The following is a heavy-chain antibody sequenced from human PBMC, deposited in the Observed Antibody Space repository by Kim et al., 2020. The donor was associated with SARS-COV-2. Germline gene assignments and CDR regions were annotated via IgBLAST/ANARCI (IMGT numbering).Heavy chain of an antibody. V-gene: IGHV1-3*01. J-gene: IGHJ6*02. Sequence: ASVKVSCKASAYTFTTYAMHWVRQAPGQRLEWMGWINCGTGNTKYSQKFQGRVTITRDTSATSVYMELSSLRSDDTAVYYCAGEGGYSGRTQDGMDVWGQ. CDR3: AGEGGYSGRTQDGMDV. CDR2: INCGTGNT. D-gene: IGHD3-10*01. CDR1: AYTFTTYA.